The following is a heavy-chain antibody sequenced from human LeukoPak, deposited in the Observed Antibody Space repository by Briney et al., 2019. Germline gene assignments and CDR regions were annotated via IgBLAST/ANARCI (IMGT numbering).Heavy chain of an antibody. CDR3: ARVDYWGTYFDY. V-gene: IGHV4-30-4*07. J-gene: IGHJ4*02. Sequence: SETLSLTCAVSGGSINSGGYSWSWIRQPPGKGLECIGYIYYSGSTYYNPSLRSRITISVDTSKNQFSLKLSSVTAADTAVYYCARVDYWGTYFDYWGQGTLVTVSS. CDR1: GGSINSGGYS. CDR2: IYYSGST. D-gene: IGHD7-27*01.